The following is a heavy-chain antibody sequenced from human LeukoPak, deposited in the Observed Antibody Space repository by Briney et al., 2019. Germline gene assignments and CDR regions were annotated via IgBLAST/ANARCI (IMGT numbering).Heavy chain of an antibody. CDR2: SYTSGST. CDR3: ARGGRLVPAAGSAFDY. Sequence: SSETLSLTCTVSGGSISSYYWSWIRQPAGKGLEWIGRSYTSGSTNYNPSLKSRVTMSVDMSTNKFSLNLSSVTAADTAGHYCARGGRLVPAAGSAFDYWGKGNLVTVSS. V-gene: IGHV4-4*07. CDR1: GGSISSYY. J-gene: IGHJ4*02. D-gene: IGHD2-2*01.